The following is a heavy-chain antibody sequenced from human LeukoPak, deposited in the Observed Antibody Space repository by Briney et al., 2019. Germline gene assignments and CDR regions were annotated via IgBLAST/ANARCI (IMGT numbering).Heavy chain of an antibody. CDR1: GFTFSSYA. D-gene: IGHD1-1*01. CDR2: ISGSGGST. Sequence: PGASLRLSCAASGFTFSSYAMSWVRQAPGKGLEWVSAISGSGGSTYYADSVKGRFTISRDNSKNTLYLQMNSLRAEDTAVYYCARVQLERRGYYYYGMDVWGKGTTVTVSS. CDR3: ARVQLERRGYYYYGMDV. J-gene: IGHJ6*04. V-gene: IGHV3-23*01.